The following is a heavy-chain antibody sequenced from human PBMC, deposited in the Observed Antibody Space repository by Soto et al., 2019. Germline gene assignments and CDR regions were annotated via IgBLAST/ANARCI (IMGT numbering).Heavy chain of an antibody. J-gene: IGHJ5*02. D-gene: IGHD6-13*01. CDR3: ARGWGIAAPGPNWFDP. V-gene: IGHV1-69*06. Sequence: SVKVSCKASGGTFSSYAISWVRQAPGQGLEWMGGIIPIFGTANYAQKFQGRVTITADTSISTVYLELSRLGSDDTAVYYCARGWGIAAPGPNWFDPWGQGTLVTVSS. CDR1: GGTFSSYA. CDR2: IIPIFGTA.